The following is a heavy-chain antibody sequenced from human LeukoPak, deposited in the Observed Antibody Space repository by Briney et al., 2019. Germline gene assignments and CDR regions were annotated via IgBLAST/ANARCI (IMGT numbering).Heavy chain of an antibody. V-gene: IGHV3-21*01. J-gene: IGHJ6*02. CDR1: GFTFSSYS. CDR3: ASQTGYDFWSGPRGYYYYGMDV. Sequence: GGSLRLSCAASGFTFSSYSMNWVRRAPGKGLEWVSSISRSGGSIFYADSVKGRFTISRDNAKNSLYLQMNSLRAEDTAVYYCASQTGYDFWSGPRGYYYYGMDVWGQGTTVTVSS. CDR2: ISRSGGSI. D-gene: IGHD3-3*01.